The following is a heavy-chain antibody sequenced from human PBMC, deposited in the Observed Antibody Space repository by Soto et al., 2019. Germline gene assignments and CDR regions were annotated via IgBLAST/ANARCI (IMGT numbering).Heavy chain of an antibody. J-gene: IGHJ4*02. V-gene: IGHV3-33*01. CDR2: IWYDGSNK. Sequence: QVQLVESGGGVVQPGRSLRLSCAASGFTFSSYGIHWVRQAPGKGLEWVAVIWYDGSNKYYADSVKGRFTISRDNSTNTLYLQRNSLRAEDRAVDYCARDGTTVAAWYYFDSWGQGTLVTVSS. CDR1: GFTFSSYG. D-gene: IGHD6-19*01. CDR3: ARDGTTVAAWYYFDS.